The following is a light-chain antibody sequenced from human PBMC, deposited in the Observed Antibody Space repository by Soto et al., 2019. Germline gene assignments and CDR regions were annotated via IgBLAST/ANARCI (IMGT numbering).Light chain of an antibody. Sequence: QSALTQPPSASGTPWQRVTISCSGSSSNIGSNYVYWYQQLPGTAPKLLIYRNNQRPSGVPDRFSGSKSGTSASLAISGLRSEDEADYYCAAWDDSLSGQDVFGTGTKVTVL. J-gene: IGLJ1*01. CDR3: AAWDDSLSGQDV. CDR1: SSNIGSNY. V-gene: IGLV1-47*01. CDR2: RNN.